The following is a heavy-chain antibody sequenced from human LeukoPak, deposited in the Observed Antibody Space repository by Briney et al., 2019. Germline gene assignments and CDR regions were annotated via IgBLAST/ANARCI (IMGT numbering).Heavy chain of an antibody. CDR3: ARGTGYSVFDI. V-gene: IGHV3-74*01. Sequence: GGSLRLSCAASGFTFSSYWMHWVRQAPGKGLFWVSRINSDGSSTSYADSVKGRFTIPRDNAKNTLYLQMNSLRAEDTAVYYCARGTGYSVFDIWGQGTMVTVSS. CDR1: GFTFSSYW. J-gene: IGHJ3*02. D-gene: IGHD1-26*01. CDR2: INSDGSST.